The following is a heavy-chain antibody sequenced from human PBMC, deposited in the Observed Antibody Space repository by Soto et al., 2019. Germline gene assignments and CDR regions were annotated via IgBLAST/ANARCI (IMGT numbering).Heavy chain of an antibody. D-gene: IGHD5-18*01. J-gene: IGHJ4*02. Sequence: SVKVSCKASGGTFSSYAISWVRQAPGQGLEWMGGIIPIFGTANYAQKFQGRVTITADESTSTAYMELSSLRSEDTAVYYCARGYSYGISDPNIIFEGGPGPIFDYWGQGTLVTVSS. CDR1: GGTFSSYA. CDR3: ARGYSYGISDPNIIFEGGPGPIFDY. V-gene: IGHV1-69*13. CDR2: IIPIFGTA.